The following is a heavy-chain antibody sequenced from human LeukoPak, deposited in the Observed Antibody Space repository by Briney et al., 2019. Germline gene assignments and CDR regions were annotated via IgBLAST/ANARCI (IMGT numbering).Heavy chain of an antibody. CDR3: ARDLRIYSGSYSDAFDI. CDR1: GFTFSSYW. D-gene: IGHD1-26*01. J-gene: IGHJ3*02. V-gene: IGHV3-74*01. Sequence: GGSLRLSCAASGFTFSSYWMHWVRQAPGKGLVWVSRINSGGSSTSYADSVRGRFTISRDNAKNTLYLQMNSLRAEDTAVYYCARDLRIYSGSYSDAFDIWGQGTMVTVSS. CDR2: INSGGSST.